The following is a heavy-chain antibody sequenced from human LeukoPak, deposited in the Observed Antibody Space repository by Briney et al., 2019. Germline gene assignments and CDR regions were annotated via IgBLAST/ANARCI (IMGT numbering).Heavy chain of an antibody. CDR1: GFSVGSNY. Sequence: PGGSLRLSCAASGFSVGSNYMSWARQAPGKGLERVSVIYSGGSTYYADSVKGRFTISRDNSKNTLYLQMNSLRAEDTAVYYCARHGVAVTSYFDYWGQGTLVTVSS. D-gene: IGHD2-2*01. V-gene: IGHV3-53*01. CDR2: IYSGGST. CDR3: ARHGVAVTSYFDY. J-gene: IGHJ4*02.